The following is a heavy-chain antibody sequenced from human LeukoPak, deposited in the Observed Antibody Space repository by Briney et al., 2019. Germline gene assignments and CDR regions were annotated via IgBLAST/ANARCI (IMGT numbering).Heavy chain of an antibody. J-gene: IGHJ4*02. CDR3: ASRYCSGDSCFFDY. Sequence: SETLSLTCTVSGGSISSYYWSWIRQPPGKGLEWIGYIYYSGSTNYNPSLKSRVTISVDTSKNQFSLKLSSVTAADTAVYYCASRYCSGDSCFFDYWGQGTLVTVSS. CDR1: GGSISSYY. CDR2: IYYSGST. V-gene: IGHV4-59*01. D-gene: IGHD2-15*01.